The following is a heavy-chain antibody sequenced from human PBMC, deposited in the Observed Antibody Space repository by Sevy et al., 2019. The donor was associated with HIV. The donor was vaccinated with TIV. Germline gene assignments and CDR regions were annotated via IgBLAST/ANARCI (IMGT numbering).Heavy chain of an antibody. V-gene: IGHV1-2*02. D-gene: IGHD2-2*01. CDR3: AREDCSSTRCYVALNRPMNWFDP. CDR1: GYTFTGYY. Sequence: ASVKVSCKASGYTFTGYYMHWVRQAPGQGLEWMGWINPNSGGTNYAQKFQGRVTMTRDTSISTAYMELSRLRSDDTAVYYCAREDCSSTRCYVALNRPMNWFDPWGQGTLVTVSS. J-gene: IGHJ5*02. CDR2: INPNSGGT.